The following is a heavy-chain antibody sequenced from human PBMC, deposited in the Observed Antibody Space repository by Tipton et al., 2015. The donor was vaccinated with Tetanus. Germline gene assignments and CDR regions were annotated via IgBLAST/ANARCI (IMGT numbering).Heavy chain of an antibody. J-gene: IGHJ6*02. V-gene: IGHV3-30-3*01. Sequence: SLRLSCAASGFTFSRYAMQWVRQAPGKGLEWVAIISYDGNNKYYADSVKGRFTISRDNSKNTLYLQMDSLRAEDTAVYSCARDLHLPGDVVVVPGAMPWFYVVAVWGQGATVSVSS. D-gene: IGHD2-15*01. CDR3: ARDLHLPGDVVVVPGAMPWFYVVAV. CDR1: GFTFSRYA. CDR2: ISYDGNNK.